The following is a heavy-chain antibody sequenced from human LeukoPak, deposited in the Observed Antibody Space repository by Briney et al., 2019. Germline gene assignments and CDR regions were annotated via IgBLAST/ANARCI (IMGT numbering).Heavy chain of an antibody. Sequence: PSETLSLTCTVSGGSINSLYWSWVRQAAGKGLEWIGRIYTTGSTNYNPSLKSRVTMSIDKSKNQFSLNLTSVTAADTAIYFCARDFLTSSWYSQSFFDFWGQGILVTVSS. CDR2: IYTTGST. V-gene: IGHV4-4*07. CDR1: GGSINSLY. J-gene: IGHJ4*02. D-gene: IGHD6-13*01. CDR3: ARDFLTSSWYSQSFFDF.